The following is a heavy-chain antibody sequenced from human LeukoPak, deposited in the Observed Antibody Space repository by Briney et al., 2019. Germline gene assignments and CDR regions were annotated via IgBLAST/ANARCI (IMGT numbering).Heavy chain of an antibody. D-gene: IGHD5-24*01. CDR1: GYSFTSYW. J-gene: IGHJ4*02. CDR3: ARLWLQGFDY. V-gene: IGHV5-51*01. CDR2: IYPGDSDT. Sequence: GESLKISCQGSGYSFTSYWIGWVPQIPGKGLEWMGIIYPGDSDTRYSPSFQARVTISADKSISTAYLQWSSLKASDTAMYSCARLWLQGFDYWGQGTLVTVSS.